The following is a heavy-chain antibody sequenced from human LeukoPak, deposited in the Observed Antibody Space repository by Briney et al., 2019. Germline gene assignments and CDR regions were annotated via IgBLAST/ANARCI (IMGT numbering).Heavy chain of an antibody. Sequence: GGSLRLSCAASGFTFSSYAMSWVRQAPGKGLEWVSAISGSGGSTYYADSVKGRFTISRDNSKNALYLQMNSLRAEDTAVYSCVRGRGYILDYWGQGTLVTVSS. CDR1: GFTFSSYA. CDR3: VRGRGYILDY. D-gene: IGHD3-16*02. J-gene: IGHJ4*02. CDR2: ISGSGGST. V-gene: IGHV3-23*01.